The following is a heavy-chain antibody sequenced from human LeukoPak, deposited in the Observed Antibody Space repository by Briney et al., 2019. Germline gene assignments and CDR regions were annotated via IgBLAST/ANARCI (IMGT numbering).Heavy chain of an antibody. V-gene: IGHV4-61*02. CDR3: ARLRGGYYDSSGYVFDY. CDR2: VYTSGNT. J-gene: IGHJ4*02. CDR1: GDSISRGTYY. D-gene: IGHD3-22*01. Sequence: PSQTLSLTCTVSGDSISRGTYYWSWIRQPAGKGLEWIGRVYTSGNTNYNPSLKSRVTISLDKSKNQFSLKLSSVTAADTAVYYRARLRGGYYDSSGYVFDYWGQGTLVTVSS.